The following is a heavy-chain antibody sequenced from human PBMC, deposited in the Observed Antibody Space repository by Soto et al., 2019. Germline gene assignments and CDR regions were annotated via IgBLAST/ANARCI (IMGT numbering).Heavy chain of an antibody. D-gene: IGHD2-8*01. CDR2: TYYRSKWYN. CDR1: GDSVSSNSAA. J-gene: IGHJ5*02. Sequence: PSQTLSLTCAISGDSVSSNSAAWNWIRQSPSRGLEWLGRTYYRSKWYNDYAVSVKSRITINPDTSKNQFSLQLNSVTPEDTAVYYCARSRMVLMVYAMGNWFDPWGQGTLVTVSS. CDR3: ARSRMVLMVYAMGNWFDP. V-gene: IGHV6-1*01.